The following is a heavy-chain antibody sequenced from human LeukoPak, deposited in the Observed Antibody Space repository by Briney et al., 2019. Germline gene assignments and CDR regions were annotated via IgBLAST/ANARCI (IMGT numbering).Heavy chain of an antibody. D-gene: IGHD5-18*01. V-gene: IGHV3-21*01. Sequence: GGSLGLSCAASGFTFSSYSMNWVRQAPGKGLEWVSSISSSSSYIYYADSVKGRFTISRDNAKNSLCLQMNSLRAEDTAVYYCARSGYDYYYYYGMDVWGQGTTVTVSS. CDR1: GFTFSSYS. J-gene: IGHJ6*02. CDR3: ARSGYDYYYYYGMDV. CDR2: ISSSSSYI.